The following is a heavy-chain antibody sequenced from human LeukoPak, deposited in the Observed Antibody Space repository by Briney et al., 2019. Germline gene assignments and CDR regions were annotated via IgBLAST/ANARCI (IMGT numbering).Heavy chain of an antibody. Sequence: GGSLRLSCAASGFTFSSYEMNWVRQAPGKGLEWVSYISSSSSYIYYADSVKGRFTISRDNAKNSLYLQMNSLRAEDTAVYYCARDRIVGVLRDWGQGTLVTVSS. CDR2: ISSSSSYI. V-gene: IGHV3-48*03. D-gene: IGHD1-26*01. J-gene: IGHJ4*02. CDR3: ARDRIVGVLRD. CDR1: GFTFSSYE.